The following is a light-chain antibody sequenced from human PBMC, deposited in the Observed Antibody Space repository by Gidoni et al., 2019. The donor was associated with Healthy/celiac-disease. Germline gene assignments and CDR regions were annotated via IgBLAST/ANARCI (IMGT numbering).Light chain of an antibody. CDR1: QSISSY. CDR2: AAS. CDR3: QQSYSTPRT. Sequence: DIHLTPSPSSLSASAGDRVTLTCRASQSISSYLHGYQQQPGKAPKLQIYAASSLQRGVPSRFSGSGSGTDFTLTIRSLQPEDFATYFCQQSYSTPRTFGGGTKVEIK. V-gene: IGKV1-39*01. J-gene: IGKJ4*01.